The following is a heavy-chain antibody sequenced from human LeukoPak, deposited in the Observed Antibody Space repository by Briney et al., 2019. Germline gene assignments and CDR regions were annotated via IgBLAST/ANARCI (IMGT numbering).Heavy chain of an antibody. CDR3: ARDGALGSYYHSSGYRFDY. J-gene: IGHJ4*02. D-gene: IGHD3-22*01. Sequence: GGSLRLSCAASGFTFSSYSMNWVRQAPGKGLEWVSSISSSSSYIYYADSVKGRFTIPRDNAKNSLYLQMNSLRAEDTAVYYCARDGALGSYYHSSGYRFDYWGQGTLVTVSS. CDR2: ISSSSSYI. V-gene: IGHV3-21*01. CDR1: GFTFSSYS.